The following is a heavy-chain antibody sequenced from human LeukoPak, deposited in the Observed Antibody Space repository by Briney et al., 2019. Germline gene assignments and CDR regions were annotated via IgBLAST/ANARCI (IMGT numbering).Heavy chain of an antibody. D-gene: IGHD7-27*01. CDR2: ISSSSSTI. J-gene: IGHJ3*02. V-gene: IGHV3-48*01. CDR1: GFTFSSYS. Sequence: GGSLRLSCAASGFTFSSYSMNWVRQAPGKGLEWVSYISSSSSTIYYADSVKGRFTISRDNAKNSLYLQMNSLRAEDTAVYYCARDTLGPYDAFDIWGQGTMVTVSS. CDR3: ARDTLGPYDAFDI.